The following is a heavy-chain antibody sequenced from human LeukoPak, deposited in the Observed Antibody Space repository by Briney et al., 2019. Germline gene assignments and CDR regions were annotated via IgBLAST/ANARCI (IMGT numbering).Heavy chain of an antibody. V-gene: IGHV3-23*01. J-gene: IGHJ3*02. CDR2: ISGSGGST. D-gene: IGHD7-27*01. CDR3: AKDPPTGVDDAFDI. CDR1: GFTFSTYA. Sequence: GGSLRLSCAASGFTFSTYAVSWVRQAPGKGLEWVSAISGSGGSTYQSDSVKGRFTISRDNSRNTLYLQMNSLRAEDTALYYCAKDPPTGVDDAFDIWGQGTMVTVSS.